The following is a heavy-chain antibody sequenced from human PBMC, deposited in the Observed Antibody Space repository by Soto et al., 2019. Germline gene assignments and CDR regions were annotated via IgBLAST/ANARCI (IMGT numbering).Heavy chain of an antibody. CDR3: AREYYGLLTGYYTDY. V-gene: IGHV3-74*01. D-gene: IGHD3-9*01. CDR1: GFPFSSYW. CDR2: ISGDGVTT. Sequence: EVQLVESGGDLVQRGGSLRLSCAASGFPFSSYWMHWVRHTPGKGLDWGARISGDGVTTYYADSVTNRLTVSRDNAKNTLSLQISGLRAEDTAVYYCAREYYGLLTGYYTDYWGQGTLVSVSS. J-gene: IGHJ4*02.